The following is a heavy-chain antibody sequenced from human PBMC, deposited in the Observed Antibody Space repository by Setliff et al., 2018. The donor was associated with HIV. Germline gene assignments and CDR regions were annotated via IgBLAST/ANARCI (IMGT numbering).Heavy chain of an antibody. D-gene: IGHD3-10*01. J-gene: IGHJ4*02. Sequence: SETLSLTCTVSGGSIDSGSYYWTWIRQPAGKAPEWIGRIYTTGITDYSPSLKSRVAISLETSKSHFSLTLRSVTAADTAIYYCAREPWAKIRGGTFDSWGQGSRVTVSS. CDR1: GGSIDSGSYY. CDR3: AREPWAKIRGGTFDS. CDR2: IYTTGIT. V-gene: IGHV4-61*02.